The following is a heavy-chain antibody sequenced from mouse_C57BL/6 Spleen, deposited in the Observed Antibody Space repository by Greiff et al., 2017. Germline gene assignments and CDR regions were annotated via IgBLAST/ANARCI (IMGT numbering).Heavy chain of an antibody. CDR1: GYTFTSYW. CDR2: IYPSDSET. CDR3: ARSGYDHGDY. V-gene: IGHV1-61*01. J-gene: IGHJ2*01. Sequence: QVQLQQSGAELVRPGSSVKLSCKASGYTFTSYWMDWVKQRPGQALEWIGNIYPSDSETHYNQQFKDKATLTVDKSSSTAYMQLSSLTSEDSAVYYCARSGYDHGDYWGQGTTLTVSS. D-gene: IGHD3-2*02.